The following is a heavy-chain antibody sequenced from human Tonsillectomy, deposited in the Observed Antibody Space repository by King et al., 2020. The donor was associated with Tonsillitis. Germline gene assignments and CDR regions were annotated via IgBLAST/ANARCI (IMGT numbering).Heavy chain of an antibody. CDR2: IDSSTSYI. CDR1: GFSFSSYS. J-gene: IGHJ5*02. V-gene: IGHV3-21*01. Sequence: VQLVESGGGLVKPGGSLRLSCGASGFSFSSYSMNWVRQAPGKGLEWVSSIDSSTSYIYYADSVKGRFTISRDNAKNSLYLQMNSLRAEDTAVYYCAREREYCSGGSCYSGGWVDPWGQGTLVTVSS. CDR3: AREREYCSGGSCYSGGWVDP. D-gene: IGHD2-15*01.